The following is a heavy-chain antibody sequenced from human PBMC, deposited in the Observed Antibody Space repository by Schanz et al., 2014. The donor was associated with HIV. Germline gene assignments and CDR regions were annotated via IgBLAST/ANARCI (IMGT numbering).Heavy chain of an antibody. D-gene: IGHD2-2*01. CDR3: AKSQKGASCCFPLDS. V-gene: IGHV3-23*01. CDR2: IRAAGDT. CDR1: GISLTNNA. Sequence: EVQQVLESGGGLVQPGGSLRLSCAASGISLTNNAMTWVRQAPGKGLEWVSDIRAAGDTYYGDSVKGRFTISRDNSKNRVFLQMNSLRTEDTAVYYCAKSQKGASCCFPLDSWGQGTLVTVFS. J-gene: IGHJ4*02.